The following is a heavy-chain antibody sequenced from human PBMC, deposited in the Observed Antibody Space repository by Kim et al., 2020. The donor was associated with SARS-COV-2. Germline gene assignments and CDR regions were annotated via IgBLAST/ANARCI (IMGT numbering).Heavy chain of an antibody. Sequence: SETLSLTCAVYGGSFSDYHWSWIRQPPGKGLEWIGEINHSGNTNYNPSLKSRVTLSVGTSKNQFSLKLSFVTAADTAMYYCARETRDWYFDLWGRGTLVT. J-gene: IGHJ2*01. CDR1: GGSFSDYH. CDR2: INHSGNT. V-gene: IGHV4-34*01. CDR3: ARETRDWYFDL.